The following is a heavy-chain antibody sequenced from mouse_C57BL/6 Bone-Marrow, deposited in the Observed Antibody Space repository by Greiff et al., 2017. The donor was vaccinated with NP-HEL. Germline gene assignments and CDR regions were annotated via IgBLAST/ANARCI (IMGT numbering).Heavy chain of an antibody. V-gene: IGHV1-64*01. Sequence: QVQLKQPGAELVKPGASVKLSCKASGYTFTSYWMHWVKQRPGQGLEWIGMIHPNSGSTNYNEKFKSKATLTVDKSSSTAYMQLSSLTSEDSAVYYCARLRRDYYAMDYWGQGTSVTVSS. J-gene: IGHJ4*01. CDR1: GYTFTSYW. CDR2: IHPNSGST. CDR3: ARLRRDYYAMDY.